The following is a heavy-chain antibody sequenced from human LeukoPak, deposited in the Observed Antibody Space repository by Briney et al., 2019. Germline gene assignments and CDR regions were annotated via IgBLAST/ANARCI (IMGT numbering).Heavy chain of an antibody. J-gene: IGHJ3*02. CDR1: GFTFSSYA. CDR2: ISLTSNDI. CDR3: ARGDTSLQRNDALDI. V-gene: IGHV3-21*01. D-gene: IGHD2/OR15-2a*01. Sequence: GGSLRLSCAASGFTFSSYAMNWVRQAPGKGLKWVSSISLTSNDIYYAASVRGRFIISRDNAKNLLSLQMNSLRAEDTALYYCARGDTSLQRNDALDIWGQGTMASVSS.